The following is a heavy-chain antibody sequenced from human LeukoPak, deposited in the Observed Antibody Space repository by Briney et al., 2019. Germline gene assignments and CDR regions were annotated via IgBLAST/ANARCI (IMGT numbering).Heavy chain of an antibody. CDR1: GYTFTRYY. CDR2: INPNSGGT. CDR3: ARGNIAARPSSIYYYYMDV. Sequence: ASVKVSCKASGYTFTRYYMHWVRQAPGQGLEWMGWINPNSGGTNYAQKFQGRVTMTRDTSISTAYMELSRLRSDDTAVYYCARGNIAARPSSIYYYYMDVWGKGTTVTVSS. J-gene: IGHJ6*03. D-gene: IGHD6-6*01. V-gene: IGHV1-2*02.